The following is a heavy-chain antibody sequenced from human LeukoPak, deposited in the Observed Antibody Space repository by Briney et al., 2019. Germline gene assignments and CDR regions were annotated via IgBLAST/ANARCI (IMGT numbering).Heavy chain of an antibody. CDR1: GGSISSYY. CDR3: AGRYYYDAFDI. Sequence: PLETLSLTCTVSGGSISSYYWSWIRQPAGKGLEWIGRIYTSGSTNYNPSLKSRVTMSVDTSKNQFSLKLSPVTAADTAVYFCAGRYYYDAFDIWGQGTMVTVSS. D-gene: IGHD3-10*01. CDR2: IYTSGST. V-gene: IGHV4-4*07. J-gene: IGHJ3*02.